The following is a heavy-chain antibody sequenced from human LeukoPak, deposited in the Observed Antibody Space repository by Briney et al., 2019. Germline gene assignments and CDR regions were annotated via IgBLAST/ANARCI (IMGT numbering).Heavy chain of an antibody. CDR3: AAVFAAAGTYYYYYGMDV. V-gene: IGHV1-58*01. CDR2: IVVGSGNT. J-gene: IGHJ6*04. D-gene: IGHD6-13*01. Sequence: GTSVKVSCKASGFTFTSSAVQWARQARGQRLEWIGWIVVGSGNTNYAQKFQERVTITRDMSTSTAYMELSSLRSEDTAVYYCAAVFAAAGTYYYYYGMDVWGKGTTVTVSS. CDR1: GFTFTSSA.